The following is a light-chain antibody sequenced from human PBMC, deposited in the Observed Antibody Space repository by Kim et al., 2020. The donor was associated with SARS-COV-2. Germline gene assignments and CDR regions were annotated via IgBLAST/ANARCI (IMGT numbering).Light chain of an antibody. Sequence: EIVLTQSPGTLSLSPGERATLSCRASQSVSSSSLAWYQQKPGQAPRLLIYGASTRATGIPDRFRGSGSGTDFTLAISRLEPEDFAVYYCQQYDASPRTFGQGTKVDIK. CDR1: QSVSSSS. J-gene: IGKJ1*01. CDR3: QQYDASPRT. V-gene: IGKV3-20*01. CDR2: GAS.